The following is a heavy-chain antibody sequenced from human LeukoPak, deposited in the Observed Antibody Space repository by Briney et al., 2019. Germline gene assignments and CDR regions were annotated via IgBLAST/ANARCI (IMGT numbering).Heavy chain of an antibody. D-gene: IGHD2-2*01. V-gene: IGHV4-61*03. Sequence: SETLSLTCTVSGGSVSSDNYYWTWIRQPPGKGLEWFGYISYSGRASYNPSLKSRVTMSIDTSKTHFSLKLSSLTAADTAVYYCASDFCSSTSCHFDYWGQGTLVTVSS. CDR2: ISYSGRA. CDR3: ASDFCSSTSCHFDY. CDR1: GGSVSSDNYY. J-gene: IGHJ4*02.